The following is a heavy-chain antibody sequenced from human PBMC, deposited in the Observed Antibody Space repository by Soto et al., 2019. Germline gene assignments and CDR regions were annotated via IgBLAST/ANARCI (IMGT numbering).Heavy chain of an antibody. CDR1: GDSITRSGFY. V-gene: IGHV4-39*01. D-gene: IGHD3-10*01. CDR2: MYHTGST. Sequence: QLHLHESGPGLVKPSETLSLSCSVSGDSITRSGFYWAWIRRPPGKELEWIGSMYHTGSTYYKPSLESRLTMSVHTSKSQFSLRLTSMTAADAGVYFCARVRGGDTHVFDFWGQGARVTVSS. CDR3: ARVRGGDTHVFDF. J-gene: IGHJ4*02.